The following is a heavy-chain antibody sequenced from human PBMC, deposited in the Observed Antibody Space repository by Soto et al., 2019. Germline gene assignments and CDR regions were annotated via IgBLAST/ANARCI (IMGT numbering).Heavy chain of an antibody. CDR2: IWYDGSNK. J-gene: IGHJ2*01. Sequence: QVQLVESGGGVVQPGRSLRLSCAASGFTFSSYGMHWVRQAPGKGLEWVAVIWYDGSNKYYADSVKGRFTISRDNSKNTLYLQMNSLRAEDTAVYYCARCPDIVVVVAATLFDSVWYFDLWGRGTLVTVSS. V-gene: IGHV3-33*01. CDR3: ARCPDIVVVVAATLFDSVWYFDL. CDR1: GFTFSSYG. D-gene: IGHD2-15*01.